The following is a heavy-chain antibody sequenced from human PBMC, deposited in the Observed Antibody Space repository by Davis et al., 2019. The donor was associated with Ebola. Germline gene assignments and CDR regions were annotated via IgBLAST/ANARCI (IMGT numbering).Heavy chain of an antibody. V-gene: IGHV3-30*04. CDR2: ISYDGSNK. CDR1: GFTFSSYA. J-gene: IGHJ4*02. Sequence: GESLKTSCAASGFTFSSYAMHWVRQAPGKGLEWVAVISYDGSNKYYADSVKGRFTISRDNSKNTLYLQMNSLRAEDTAVYYCARATHLDYWGQGTLVTVSS. CDR3: ARATHLDY.